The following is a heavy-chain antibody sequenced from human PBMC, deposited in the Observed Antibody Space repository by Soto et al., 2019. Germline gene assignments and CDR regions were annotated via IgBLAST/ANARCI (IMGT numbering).Heavy chain of an antibody. CDR3: ARDSLSSFAMDV. Sequence: SVKVSCKASGDTFSSYAISWVRQAPGEGLEWMGKIIPTFGRTNYAQKFQGRLTISADDSTSTAYMELSSLLSEDTAVYCCARDSLSSFAMDVWGQGTTVTVSS. J-gene: IGHJ6*02. CDR1: GDTFSSYA. V-gene: IGHV1-69*13. CDR2: IIPTFGRT. D-gene: IGHD3-10*02.